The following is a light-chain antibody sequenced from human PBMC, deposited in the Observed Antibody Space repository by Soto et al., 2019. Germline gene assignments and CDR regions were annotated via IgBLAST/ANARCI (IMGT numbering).Light chain of an antibody. CDR2: ATS. V-gene: IGLV2-23*01. CDR1: SSDVGNYNL. Sequence: QSALTQPAAVSGSPGQSITISCTGTSSDVGNYNLVSWYQQYPGKAPKLMIYATSKRPSGVSNRFSGSKSGNTASLTISGLQAEDEAEYYCSSYAGYSTSVVFGGGTKLTVL. CDR3: SSYAGYSTSVV. J-gene: IGLJ2*01.